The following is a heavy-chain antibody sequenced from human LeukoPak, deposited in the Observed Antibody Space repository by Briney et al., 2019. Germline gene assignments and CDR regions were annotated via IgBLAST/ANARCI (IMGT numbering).Heavy chain of an antibody. CDR2: MNPNSGNT. CDR1: GYTFTSYD. CDR3: AKVIHGAVTFDI. J-gene: IGHJ3*02. Sequence: ASVKVSCKASGYTFTSYDINWVRQATGQGLEWMGWMNPNSGNTGYAQRFQGRVTMTRDTSIGTAYMELSRLTSDDTAMYYCAKVIHGAVTFDIWGQGTMVTVSS. D-gene: IGHD4-17*01. V-gene: IGHV1-8*01.